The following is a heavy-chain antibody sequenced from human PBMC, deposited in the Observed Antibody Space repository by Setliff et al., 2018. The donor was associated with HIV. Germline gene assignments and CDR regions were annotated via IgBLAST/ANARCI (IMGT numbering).Heavy chain of an antibody. CDR2: INAGNGNT. V-gene: IGHV1-3*01. D-gene: IGHD6-13*01. CDR1: GYTFTSYA. Sequence: ASVKVSCKASGYTFTSYAMHWVRQAPGQRLERMGWINAGNGNTKYSQKFQGRVTITRDTSASTAYMELSSLRSEDTAVYYCAKTIAAAATLPFDFWGQGTLVTAPQ. J-gene: IGHJ4*02. CDR3: AKTIAAAATLPFDF.